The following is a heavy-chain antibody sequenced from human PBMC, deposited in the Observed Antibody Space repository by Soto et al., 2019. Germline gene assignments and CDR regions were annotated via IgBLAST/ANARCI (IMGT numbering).Heavy chain of an antibody. D-gene: IGHD2-2*01. CDR1: GFTFSNYA. Sequence: GGSLRLSCAASGFTFSNYAMSWVRQAPGKGLEWVSAISGSGGSTYYADSVKGRFTISRDNSKNTLFLQMSSLRAEDTAVYYCARDRCSSTSCYFYYYYYGMDVWGQGTTVTVSS. J-gene: IGHJ6*02. V-gene: IGHV3-23*01. CDR3: ARDRCSSTSCYFYYYYYGMDV. CDR2: ISGSGGST.